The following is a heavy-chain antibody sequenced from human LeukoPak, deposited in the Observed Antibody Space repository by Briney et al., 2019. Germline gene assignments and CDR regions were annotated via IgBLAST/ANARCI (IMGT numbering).Heavy chain of an antibody. Sequence: ASVKVSCKASGYTFTSYAMNWVRQAPGQGLEWMGWINTNTGNPTYAQGFTGRFLFSLDTSVSTAYLQISSLKADDTAVYYCAGGNRGEAFHIWGQGTMVTVSS. CDR3: AGGNRGEAFHI. CDR2: INTNTGNP. D-gene: IGHD3-16*01. J-gene: IGHJ3*02. CDR1: GYTFTSYA. V-gene: IGHV7-4-1*02.